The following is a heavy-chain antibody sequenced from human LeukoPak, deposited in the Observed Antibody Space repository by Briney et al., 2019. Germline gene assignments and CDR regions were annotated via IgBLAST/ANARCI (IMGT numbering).Heavy chain of an antibody. CDR1: GFTFDDYA. CDR3: ATRGYDSSGYYYADQAVDY. V-gene: IGHV3-9*01. Sequence: GRSLRLSCAASGFTFDDYAMHWVRQAPGKGLEWVSGISWNSGSIGYADSVKGRFTISRDNAKNSLYLQMNSLRAEDTAVYYCATRGYDSSGYYYADQAVDYWGQGTLVTVSS. D-gene: IGHD3-22*01. CDR2: ISWNSGSI. J-gene: IGHJ4*02.